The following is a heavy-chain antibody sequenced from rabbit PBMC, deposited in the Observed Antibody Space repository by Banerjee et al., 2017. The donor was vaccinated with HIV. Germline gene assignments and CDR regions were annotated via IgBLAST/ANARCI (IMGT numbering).Heavy chain of an antibody. CDR3: ARDYGDNSAFNL. CDR2: IYAGKGTT. Sequence: QSLEESGGDLVKPGASLTLTCTASGFSFSSSYYMCWVRQAPGKGLEWIGIIYAGKGTTDYASWVNGRFTISSDNAQNTVDLQMNSLTAADTATYFCARDYGDNSAFNLWGPGTLVTVS. J-gene: IGHJ4*01. D-gene: IGHD2-1*01. V-gene: IGHV1S40*01. CDR1: GFSFSSSYY.